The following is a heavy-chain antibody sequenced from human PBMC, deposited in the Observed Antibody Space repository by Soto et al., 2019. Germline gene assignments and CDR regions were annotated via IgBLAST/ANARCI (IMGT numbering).Heavy chain of an antibody. Sequence: DVQLLESGGGLVQPGGSLRLSCSASGFTFSNYAMTWVRQAPGKGLESVSAIGGTGGDTYYSNSVKGRFTISRDNSKNTLDLQRNSLTADDAAVDYCAKDAVAYNGEWDWFDSWGQGTLVTVSS. V-gene: IGHV3-23*01. D-gene: IGHD6-19*01. CDR2: IGGTGGDT. CDR3: AKDAVAYNGEWDWFDS. CDR1: GFTFSNYA. J-gene: IGHJ5*01.